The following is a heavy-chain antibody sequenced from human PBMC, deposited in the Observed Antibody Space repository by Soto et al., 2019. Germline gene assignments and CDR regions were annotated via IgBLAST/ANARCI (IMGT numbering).Heavy chain of an antibody. CDR1: GGSISSYY. CDR2: IYYSGST. V-gene: IGHV4-59*01. CDR3: ARGDSAAGWSFFDY. Sequence: PSETLSLTCTVSGGSISSYYWSWIRQPPGKGLEWIGYIYYSGSTNYNPSLKSRVTISVDTSKNQFSLKLSSVTAADTAVYYCARGDSAAGWSFFDYWGQGALVTVS. J-gene: IGHJ4*02. D-gene: IGHD6-13*01.